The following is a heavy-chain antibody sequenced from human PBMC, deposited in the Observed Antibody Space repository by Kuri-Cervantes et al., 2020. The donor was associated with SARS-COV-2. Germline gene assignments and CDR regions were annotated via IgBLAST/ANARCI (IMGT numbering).Heavy chain of an antibody. CDR1: GYTLTELS. D-gene: IGHD5-24*01. CDR3: ARGDNWFDP. Sequence: SVKVSCKVSGYTLTELSMHWVRQAPGQGLEWMGGIIPIFGIANYAQKIQGRVTITADESTSTAYMELSSLRSEDTAVYYCARGDNWFDPWGQGTLVTVSS. J-gene: IGHJ5*02. V-gene: IGHV1-69*13. CDR2: IIPIFGIA.